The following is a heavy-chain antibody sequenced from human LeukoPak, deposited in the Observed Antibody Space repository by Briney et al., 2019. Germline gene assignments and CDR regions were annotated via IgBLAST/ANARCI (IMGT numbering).Heavy chain of an antibody. CDR2: IYYSGST. V-gene: IGHV4-39*01. D-gene: IGHD2-2*01. Sequence: SETLSLTCTVSGVSISSSSYYWGWIRQPPGKGLEWIGSIYYSGSTYYNPSLKSRVTISVDTSKNQFSLKLSSVTAADTAVYYCARHNLKGPDIVVVPAAADYWGQGTLVTVSS. CDR1: GVSISSSSYY. J-gene: IGHJ4*02. CDR3: ARHNLKGPDIVVVPAAADY.